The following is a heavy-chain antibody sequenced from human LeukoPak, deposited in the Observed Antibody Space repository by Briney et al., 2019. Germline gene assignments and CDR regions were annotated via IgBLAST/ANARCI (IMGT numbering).Heavy chain of an antibody. CDR3: ARQYYYGSGSYRGDYFDY. Sequence: GGSLRLSCAASGFTVSSNYMSWVRQAPGKGLEWVSAISGSGGSTYYADSVKGRFTISRDNSKNTLYLQMNSLRAEDTAVYYCARQYYYGSGSYRGDYFDYWGQGTLVTVSS. V-gene: IGHV3-23*01. CDR1: GFTVSSNY. D-gene: IGHD3-10*01. CDR2: ISGSGGST. J-gene: IGHJ4*02.